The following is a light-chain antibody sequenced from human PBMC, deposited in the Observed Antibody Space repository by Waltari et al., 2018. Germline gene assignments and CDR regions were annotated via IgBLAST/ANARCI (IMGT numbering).Light chain of an antibody. V-gene: IGKV3-20*01. CDR1: QSVTSSF. CDR2: GAS. J-gene: IGKJ4*01. CDR3: QQYDSSPLT. Sequence: EIVLTQSPGTLSLSPGERATLSCRASQSVTSSFLAWYQQKPGQAPRLLIFGASSRAAVIPDRFSGSGSGTDFTLTISRLEPEDFAVYYCQQYDSSPLTFGGGTKVEI.